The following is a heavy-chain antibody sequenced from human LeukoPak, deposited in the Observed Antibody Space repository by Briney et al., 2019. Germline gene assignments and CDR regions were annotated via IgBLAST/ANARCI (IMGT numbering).Heavy chain of an antibody. CDR2: IIPIFGTA. J-gene: IGHJ4*02. V-gene: IGHV1-69*05. Sequence: SVKVSCKASGGTFSSYAISWVRQAPGQGLEWMGGIIPIFGTANYAQKFQGRVTITTDESTSTAYMELSSLRSEDMAVYYCARVTRGSYYTPFDYWGQGTLVTVSS. CDR3: ARVTRGSYYTPFDY. D-gene: IGHD1-26*01. CDR1: GGTFSSYA.